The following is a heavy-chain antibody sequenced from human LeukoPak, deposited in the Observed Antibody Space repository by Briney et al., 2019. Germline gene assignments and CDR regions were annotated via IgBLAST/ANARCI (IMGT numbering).Heavy chain of an antibody. CDR2: INHSGRT. CDR1: GGSFSGYY. J-gene: IGHJ3*02. V-gene: IGHV4-34*01. D-gene: IGHD3-16*01. CDR3: ARGPPWGQHPEVAFDI. Sequence: SETLSLTCAVYGGSFSGYYWSWIRQPPGKGLEWIGEINHSGRTNYNPSLKSRVTISVDSSKNQFSLRLSFVTAADTAVYYCARGPPWGQHPEVAFDIWGQGTMVTVSS.